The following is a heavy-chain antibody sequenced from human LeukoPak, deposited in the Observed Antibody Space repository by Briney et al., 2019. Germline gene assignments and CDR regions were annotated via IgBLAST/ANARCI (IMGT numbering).Heavy chain of an antibody. Sequence: PSETLSLTCTVSGGSISSYYWSWIRQPPGKGLEWIGYIYYSGSTNYNPSLKSRVTMSVDTSKNQFSLKLSSVTAADTAVYYCARGESYGDYFGAFDIWGQGTMVTVSS. CDR2: IYYSGST. CDR1: GGSISSYY. D-gene: IGHD4-17*01. J-gene: IGHJ3*02. CDR3: ARGESYGDYFGAFDI. V-gene: IGHV4-59*12.